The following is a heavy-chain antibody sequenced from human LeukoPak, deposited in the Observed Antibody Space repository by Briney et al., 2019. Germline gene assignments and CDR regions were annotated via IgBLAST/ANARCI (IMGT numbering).Heavy chain of an antibody. D-gene: IGHD3-10*01. Sequence: GGSLRLSCAASGFTFDDYAMHWVRQAPGKGLEWVSLISWDGGSTYYADSVKGRFTISRDNSKNSLYLQMNSLRAEDTALYYCAKGDGELPGYYYGMDVWGKGTTVTVSS. CDR1: GFTFDDYA. V-gene: IGHV3-43D*04. CDR2: ISWDGGST. CDR3: AKGDGELPGYYYGMDV. J-gene: IGHJ6*04.